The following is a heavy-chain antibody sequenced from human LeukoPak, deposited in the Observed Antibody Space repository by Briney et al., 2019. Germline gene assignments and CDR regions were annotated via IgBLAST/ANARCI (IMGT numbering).Heavy chain of an antibody. Sequence: NPSQTLSLTCTVSGGSISSGGYYWSWIRQHPGKGLEWIGYIYYSGSTYYNPSLKSRVTISVDTSKNQFSLKLSSVTAADTAVYYCARGRSDSSGYSNIYYYYYGMDVWGQGTTVTVSS. CDR2: IYYSGST. D-gene: IGHD3-22*01. V-gene: IGHV4-31*03. CDR1: GGSISSGGYY. J-gene: IGHJ6*02. CDR3: ARGRSDSSGYSNIYYYYYGMDV.